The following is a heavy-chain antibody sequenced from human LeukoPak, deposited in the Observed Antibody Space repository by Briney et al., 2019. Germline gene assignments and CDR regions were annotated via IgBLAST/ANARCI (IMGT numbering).Heavy chain of an antibody. Sequence: NPSETLDFTCTGSGCSISSGSYYWSWIRQPAGKGLEWIGRIFTSGSTKYNPSLKSRVTISVDTSKNQFSLKLSSVTAADTAVYYCARGITMVRGVISSFDYWGQGTLVTVSS. CDR1: GCSISSGSYY. D-gene: IGHD3-10*01. V-gene: IGHV4-61*02. CDR2: IFTSGST. J-gene: IGHJ4*02. CDR3: ARGITMVRGVISSFDY.